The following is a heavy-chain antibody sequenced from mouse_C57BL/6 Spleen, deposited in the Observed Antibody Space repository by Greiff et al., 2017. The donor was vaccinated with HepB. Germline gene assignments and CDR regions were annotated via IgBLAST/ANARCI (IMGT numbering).Heavy chain of an antibody. CDR3: AKETDYDDYAMDY. CDR2: IYPGSGST. J-gene: IGHJ4*01. D-gene: IGHD2-4*01. Sequence: VQLQQPGAALVKPGASVKMSCKASGYTFTSYWITWVKQRPGQGLEWIGDIYPGSGSTNYNEKFKSKATLTVDTSSSTAYMQLSSLTSEDSAVYYCAKETDYDDYAMDYWGQGTSVTVSS. CDR1: GYTFTSYW. V-gene: IGHV1-55*01.